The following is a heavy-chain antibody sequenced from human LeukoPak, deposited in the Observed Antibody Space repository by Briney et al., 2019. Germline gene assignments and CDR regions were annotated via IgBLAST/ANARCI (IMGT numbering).Heavy chain of an antibody. Sequence: GGSLRLSCGASGFTFRSYEMNWVRQVPGKGLEWVSYIHTGGRTIYYADSVAGRFTISRDNAKNSLYLQMDSLRAEDTAVYYCARDVRNAVTRPYYFDYWGQGTLVTVSS. CDR3: ARDVRNAVTRPYYFDY. D-gene: IGHD4-17*01. V-gene: IGHV3-48*03. CDR2: IHTGGRTI. CDR1: GFTFRSYE. J-gene: IGHJ4*02.